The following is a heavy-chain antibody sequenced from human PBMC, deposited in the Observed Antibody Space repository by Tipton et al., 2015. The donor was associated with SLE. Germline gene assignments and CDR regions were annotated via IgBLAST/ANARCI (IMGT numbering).Heavy chain of an antibody. D-gene: IGHD6-13*01. CDR1: GFTFDDYT. CDR2: LNWSGDRK. V-gene: IGHV3-9*01. J-gene: IGHJ5*01. Sequence: SLRLSCAASGFTFDDYTMHWVRVAPGKGLEWVSGLNWSGDRKDYADFVKGRFTISRDNARNSLFLQMSSLRGEDTAVYYCAKDAAAAGSGWFNSWGRGTQVTVSS. CDR3: AKDAAAAGSGWFNS.